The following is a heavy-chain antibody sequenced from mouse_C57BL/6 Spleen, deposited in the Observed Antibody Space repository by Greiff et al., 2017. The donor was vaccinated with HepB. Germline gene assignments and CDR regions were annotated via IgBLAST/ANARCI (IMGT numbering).Heavy chain of an antibody. J-gene: IGHJ1*03. D-gene: IGHD1-1*01. Sequence: QVQLQQSGPELVKPGASVKLSCKASGYTFTSYDINWVKQRPGQGLEWIGWIYPRDGSTKYNEKFKGKATLIVDTSSSTAYMELHSLTSEDSAVYFCAITTVVATSLDWYFDVWGTGTTVTVSS. CDR3: AITTVVATSLDWYFDV. V-gene: IGHV1-85*01. CDR1: GYTFTSYD. CDR2: IYPRDGST.